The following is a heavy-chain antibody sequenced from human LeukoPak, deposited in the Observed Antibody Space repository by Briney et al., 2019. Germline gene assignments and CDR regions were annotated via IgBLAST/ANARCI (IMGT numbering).Heavy chain of an antibody. CDR2: IYYSGST. CDR3: ARMPYVGATYPFDY. J-gene: IGHJ4*02. D-gene: IGHD1-26*01. CDR1: GGSISSYY. Sequence: PSETLSLTCIVSGGSISSYYWTWIRQPPGKGLEWIGYIYYSGSTNYNPSLKSRVTMSVDPSKNQFSLKLSSVTAADTAIYFCARMPYVGATYPFDYWGQGTLVTVSS. V-gene: IGHV4-59*01.